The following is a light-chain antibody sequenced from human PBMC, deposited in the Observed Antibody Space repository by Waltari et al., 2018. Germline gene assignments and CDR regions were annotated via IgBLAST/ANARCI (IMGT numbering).Light chain of an antibody. CDR3: CSYAGSSTPRV. CDR1: SSDVGSYNL. Sequence: QSALTQPASVCGSPGQSITISCTGTSSDVGSYNLVSWYQQHPGKAPKLMIYEGSKRPSGVSHRFSGSKSGNTASLTISGLPADDEANYYCCSYAGSSTPRVFGGGTNLTVL. V-gene: IGLV2-23*01. CDR2: EGS. J-gene: IGLJ3*02.